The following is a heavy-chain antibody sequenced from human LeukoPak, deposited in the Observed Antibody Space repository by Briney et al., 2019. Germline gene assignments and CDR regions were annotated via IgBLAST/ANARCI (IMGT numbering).Heavy chain of an antibody. CDR2: IWNDGSVR. Sequence: GRSLRLSCAAVGFTFSTYGLHWVRQAPGKGLEWVAVIWNDGSVRYYADSVKGRFTISRDNSKNTLYLQMNNLRAEDTAVYYCARASGSYDYWGQGTLVTVSS. V-gene: IGHV3-33*01. J-gene: IGHJ4*02. CDR1: GFTFSTYG. CDR3: ARASGSYDY. D-gene: IGHD1-26*01.